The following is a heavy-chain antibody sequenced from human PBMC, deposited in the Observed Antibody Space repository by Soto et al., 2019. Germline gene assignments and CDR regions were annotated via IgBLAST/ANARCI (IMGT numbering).Heavy chain of an antibody. Sequence: QVQLVQAGAEVKKPGASVKVSCKASGYTFTSYDLNWVRQATGQGLEWMGWMSPNSGNAGYAQKFQGRVTMTRNTSMSTAYMELSSLRSEDTAVYYCARGRRCISISCVYYFDFWGQGTLVTVSS. CDR3: ARGRRCISISCVYYFDF. CDR2: MSPNSGNA. J-gene: IGHJ4*02. V-gene: IGHV1-8*01. CDR1: GYTFTSYD. D-gene: IGHD2-2*01.